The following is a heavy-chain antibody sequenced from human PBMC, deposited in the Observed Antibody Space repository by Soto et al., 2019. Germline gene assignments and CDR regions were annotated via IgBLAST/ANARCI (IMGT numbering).Heavy chain of an antibody. J-gene: IGHJ4*02. Sequence: GGSLRLSCAASGFTVSSNYMSWVRQAPGKELEWVSVIYSGGSTYYADSVKSRFTISRDNSKNTLYLQMNSLRAEDTAVYYCARVTSSSWYREVYYFDYWGQGTLVTVSS. D-gene: IGHD6-13*01. CDR3: ARVTSSSWYREVYYFDY. CDR1: GFTVSSNY. CDR2: IYSGGST. V-gene: IGHV3-53*01.